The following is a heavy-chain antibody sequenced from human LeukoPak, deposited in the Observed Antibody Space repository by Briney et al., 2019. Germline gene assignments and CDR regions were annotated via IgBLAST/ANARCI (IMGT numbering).Heavy chain of an antibody. CDR3: AKDRYGDYSLLAVFDY. D-gene: IGHD4-17*01. J-gene: IGHJ4*02. Sequence: GGSLRLSCAASGFTFSSYAMSWVRQAPGKGLEWVSAISGSGGSTCYADSVKGRFTISRDNSKNTLYLQMNSLRAEDTAVYYCAKDRYGDYSLLAVFDYWGQGTLVTVSS. V-gene: IGHV3-23*01. CDR1: GFTFSSYA. CDR2: ISGSGGST.